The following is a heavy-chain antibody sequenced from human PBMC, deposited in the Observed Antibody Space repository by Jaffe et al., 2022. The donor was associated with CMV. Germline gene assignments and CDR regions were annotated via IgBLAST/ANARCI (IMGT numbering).Heavy chain of an antibody. Sequence: QVQLQESGPGLVKPSETLSLTCTVSGGSISSYYWSWIRQPPGKGLEWIGYIYYSGSTNYNPSLKSRVTISVDTSKNQFSLKLSSVTAADTAVYYCARDVGYSDIWGQGTMVTVSS. D-gene: IGHD5-18*01. V-gene: IGHV4-59*01. CDR1: GGSISSYY. CDR3: ARDVGYSDI. CDR2: IYYSGST. J-gene: IGHJ3*02.